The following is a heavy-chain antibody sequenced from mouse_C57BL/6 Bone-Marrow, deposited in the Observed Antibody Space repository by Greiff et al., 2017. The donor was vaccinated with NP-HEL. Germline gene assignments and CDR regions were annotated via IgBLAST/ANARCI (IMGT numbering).Heavy chain of an antibody. D-gene: IGHD3-3*01. CDR2: LDPANGNT. CDR3: ARGLLRGDFDY. CDR1: GFNFKNTY. V-gene: IGHV14-3*01. J-gene: IGHJ2*01. Sequence: VQLQQSVAELVRPGASVQLSCTASGFNFKNTYMHWVKKRPEQGLDWIGRLDPANGNTNYAPPFQGKATITADTSSNTSYLHLSSLTAEDTAIYYKARGLLRGDFDYWGQGTTLTGSS.